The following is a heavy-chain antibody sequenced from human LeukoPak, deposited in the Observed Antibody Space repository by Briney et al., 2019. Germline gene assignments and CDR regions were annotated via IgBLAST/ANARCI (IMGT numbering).Heavy chain of an antibody. CDR3: AKMTTGDSSGWYFVYYFDY. CDR2: ISGSGGST. V-gene: IGHV3-23*01. D-gene: IGHD6-19*01. CDR1: GFTFSSYA. Sequence: GGSLRLSCAGSGFTFSSYAMSWVRQAPGKGLEWVSAISGSGGSTYYADSVKGRFTISRDNSKNTLYLQMNSLRAEDTAVYYCAKMTTGDSSGWYFVYYFDYWGQGTLVTVSS. J-gene: IGHJ4*02.